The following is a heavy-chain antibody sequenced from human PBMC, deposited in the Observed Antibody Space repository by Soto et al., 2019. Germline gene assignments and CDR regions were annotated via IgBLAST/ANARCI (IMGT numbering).Heavy chain of an antibody. CDR2: IYYSGST. CDR1: GVSISSDEYY. CDR3: ARVVRGHSYHHAANYNNGRDV. J-gene: IGHJ6*02. V-gene: IGHV4-30-4*01. Sequence: SETLSLTCTVSGVSISSDEYYWSWIRQPPGKGLDWIGYIYYSGSTYYNPSLKSRVTLSVDTSENQFSLEVTSVTAADTAVYYCARVVRGHSYHHAANYNNGRDVWGQGTTVRVSS. D-gene: IGHD5-18*01.